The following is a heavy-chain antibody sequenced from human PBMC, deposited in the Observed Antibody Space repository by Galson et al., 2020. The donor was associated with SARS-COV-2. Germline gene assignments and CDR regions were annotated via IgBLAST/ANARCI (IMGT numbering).Heavy chain of an antibody. J-gene: IGHJ4*02. V-gene: IGHV4-34*01. D-gene: IGHD3-10*01. Sequence: SQASETLSLTCAVYGGSFSGYYWSWIRQPPGKGLEWIGEINHSGSTNYNPSLKSRVTISVDTSKNQFSLKLSSVTAADTAVYYCAREASITIREKGSFHYWDQRTLVTVSS. CDR1: GGSFSGYY. CDR3: AREASITIREKGSFHY. CDR2: INHSGST.